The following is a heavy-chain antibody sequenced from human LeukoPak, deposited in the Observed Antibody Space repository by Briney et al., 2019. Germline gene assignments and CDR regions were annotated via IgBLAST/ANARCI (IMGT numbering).Heavy chain of an antibody. V-gene: IGHV3-21*01. CDR2: ISSSSSYI. J-gene: IGHJ5*02. D-gene: IGHD1-26*01. Sequence: GGSLRLSCAASGFTFSSYSMNWVRQATGKGLEWVSSISSSSSYIYYADSVKGRFTISRDNAKNSLYLQMNSLRAEDTAVYYCARDAHSGSHNWFDPWGQGTLVTVSS. CDR1: GFTFSSYS. CDR3: ARDAHSGSHNWFDP.